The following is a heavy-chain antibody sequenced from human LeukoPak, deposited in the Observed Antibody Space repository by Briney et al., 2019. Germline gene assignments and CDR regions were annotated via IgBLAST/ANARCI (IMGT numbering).Heavy chain of an antibody. J-gene: IGHJ3*02. CDR2: IWYDGSNK. V-gene: IGHV3-33*01. D-gene: IGHD3-22*01. CDR1: GFTFSSSA. Sequence: PGGSLRLSCAASGFTFSSSAMHWVRQAPGKGLEWVAVIWYDGSNKYYAASVKGRFTISIYKSKNTLYLQMNSLRGEDAAVYLCSFLYNYDSSGCYSNDVFDIWGQGTMVTVSA. CDR3: SFLYNYDSSGCYSNDVFDI.